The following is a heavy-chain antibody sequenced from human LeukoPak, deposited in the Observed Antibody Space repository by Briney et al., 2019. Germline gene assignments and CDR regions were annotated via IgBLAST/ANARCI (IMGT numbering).Heavy chain of an antibody. CDR1: GFTFSNYG. D-gene: IGHD1-1*01. J-gene: IGHJ3*01. V-gene: IGHV3-30*18. CDR3: AKGKATGPYDAFDF. Sequence: GGSLRLSCAASGFTFSNYGMHWVRQAPGKGLEWVTVISYDGSSKFYAASVKGRFAVSRHNSKNTLYLQMNSLRAEDTAVYYCAKGKATGPYDAFDFWGQGTMVTVSS. CDR2: ISYDGSSK.